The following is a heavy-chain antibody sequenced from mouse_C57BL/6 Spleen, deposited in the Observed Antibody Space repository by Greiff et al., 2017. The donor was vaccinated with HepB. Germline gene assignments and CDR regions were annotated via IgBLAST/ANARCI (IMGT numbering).Heavy chain of an antibody. CDR1: GYSITSGYY. CDR3: ARESLSTMVTTPDY. V-gene: IGHV3-6*01. CDR2: ISYDGSN. Sequence: EVKLMESGPGLVKPSQSLSLTCSVTGYSITSGYYWNWIRQFPGNKLEWMGYISYDGSNNYNPSLKNRISITRDTSTNQFFLKLNSVTTEDTATYYCARESLSTMVTTPDYWGQGTTLTVSS. D-gene: IGHD2-2*01. J-gene: IGHJ2*01.